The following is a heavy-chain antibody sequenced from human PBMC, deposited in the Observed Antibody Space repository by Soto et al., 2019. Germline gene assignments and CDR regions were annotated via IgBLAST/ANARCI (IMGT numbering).Heavy chain of an antibody. J-gene: IGHJ5*01. D-gene: IGHD1-26*01. Sequence: DVQLLESGGGLVQPGGSLTLSCAASRFTFSDFAMSWVRQAPGKGLEWVSVICGGGADTYYADSVKGRFTLSRDTSKNTLSLQMNSLRDEDTAVYYCANDAVPYNGKWDWFDSWGQGTLVTVS. CDR1: RFTFSDFA. CDR2: ICGGGADT. V-gene: IGHV3-23*01. CDR3: ANDAVPYNGKWDWFDS.